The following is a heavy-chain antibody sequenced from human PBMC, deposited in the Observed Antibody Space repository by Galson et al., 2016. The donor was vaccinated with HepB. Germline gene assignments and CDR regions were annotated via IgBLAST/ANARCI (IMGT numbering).Heavy chain of an antibody. CDR3: AHSPVGGSYYCFDY. V-gene: IGHV2-5*02. CDR2: IYWDDGK. Sequence: PALVKPTQTLTLTCTFSGFSLSTSGVGVGWIRQPPGKALEWLALIYWDDGKRYSPSLKSRLTITKDTSKNQVVLTMTNVDPVDTATYYCAHSPVGGSYYCFDYWGQGTLVTVSS. CDR1: GFSLSTSGVG. J-gene: IGHJ4*02. D-gene: IGHD1-26*01.